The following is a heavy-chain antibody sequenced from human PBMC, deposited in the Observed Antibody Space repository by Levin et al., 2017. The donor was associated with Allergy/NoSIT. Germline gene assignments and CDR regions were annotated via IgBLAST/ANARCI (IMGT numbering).Heavy chain of an antibody. Sequence: SETLSLTCAVYGGSFSGYYWSWIRQPPGKGLEWIGEINHSGSTNYNPSLKSRVTISVDTSKNQFSLKLSSVTAADTAVYYCARGYGGYDGEDYWGQGTLVTVSS. CDR2: INHSGST. J-gene: IGHJ4*02. CDR3: ARGYGGYDGEDY. D-gene: IGHD5-12*01. CDR1: GGSFSGYY. V-gene: IGHV4-34*01.